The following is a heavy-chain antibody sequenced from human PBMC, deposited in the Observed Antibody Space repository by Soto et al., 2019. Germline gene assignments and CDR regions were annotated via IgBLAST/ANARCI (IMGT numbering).Heavy chain of an antibody. D-gene: IGHD3-9*01. CDR3: AREKIRYFDWLAYAFDI. V-gene: IGHV3-23*01. J-gene: IGHJ3*02. CDR1: GFTFSTYA. CDR2: ISGSGAST. Sequence: PGGSLRLSCAASGFTFSTYAMSWVRQAPGKGLEWVSAISGSGASTYYADSVKGRFTISRDNSKNTLYLQMNSLRAEDTAVYYCAREKIRYFDWLAYAFDIWGQGTLVTVSS.